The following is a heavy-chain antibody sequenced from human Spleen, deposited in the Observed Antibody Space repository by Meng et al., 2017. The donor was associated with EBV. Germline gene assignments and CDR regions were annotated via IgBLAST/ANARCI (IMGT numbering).Heavy chain of an antibody. CDR3: ARMGDLYFDY. V-gene: IGHV4-61*01. Sequence: QVQLKESGPGLVKPSETLSLSCTVSGGSVSSGPYYWSWIRQPPGKGLEWIGYIYYNGYTNYKPSLKSRVTISEGTSKNQFSLTLSSVSAADTAVYYCARMGDLYFDYWGRGILVTVSS. CDR2: IYYNGYT. D-gene: IGHD2-21*02. CDR1: GGSVSSGPYY. J-gene: IGHJ4*02.